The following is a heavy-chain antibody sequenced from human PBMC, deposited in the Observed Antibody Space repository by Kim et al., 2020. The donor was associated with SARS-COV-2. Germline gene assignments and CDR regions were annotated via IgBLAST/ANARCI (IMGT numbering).Heavy chain of an antibody. V-gene: IGHV1-2*02. Sequence: ASVKVSCKASGHTFTGSYVHWVRQAPGQGLEWMGWINPDSGDTHYAQTFQGRVTMTRDTSITTAYMELSRLGYDDTAVYYCAIGSKGQNDYWGSGTLVSV. CDR3: AIGSKGQNDY. CDR1: GHTFTGSY. CDR2: INPDSGDT. J-gene: IGHJ4*02. D-gene: IGHD5-12*01.